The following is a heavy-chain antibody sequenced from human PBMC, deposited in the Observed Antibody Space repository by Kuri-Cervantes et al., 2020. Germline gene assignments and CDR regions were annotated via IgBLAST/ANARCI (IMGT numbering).Heavy chain of an antibody. CDR2: IRYDGSNK. CDR3: AGLQGGYYYMDV. D-gene: IGHD2-15*01. Sequence: GGSLRLSCAASGFTFSSYGMHWVRQAPGKGLEWVAFIRYDGSNKYYADSVKGRFTISRDNSKNTLYLQMNSLRAEDTAVYYCAGLQGGYYYMDVWGKGTTVTVSS. V-gene: IGHV3-30*02. CDR1: GFTFSSYG. J-gene: IGHJ6*03.